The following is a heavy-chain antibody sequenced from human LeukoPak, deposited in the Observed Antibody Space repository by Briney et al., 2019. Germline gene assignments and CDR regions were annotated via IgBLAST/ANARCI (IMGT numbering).Heavy chain of an antibody. CDR3: AKDYGGNALDYYYMDV. V-gene: IGHV3-30*18. CDR1: GFTFSSSG. J-gene: IGHJ6*03. CDR2: ISYDGSNK. Sequence: PGGSLRLSCAASGFTFSSSGMHWVRQAPGKGLEWVAVISYDGSNKYYADSVKGRFTISRDNSKNTLYLQMNSLRAEDTAVYYCAKDYGGNALDYYYMDVWGKGTTVTVSS. D-gene: IGHD4-23*01.